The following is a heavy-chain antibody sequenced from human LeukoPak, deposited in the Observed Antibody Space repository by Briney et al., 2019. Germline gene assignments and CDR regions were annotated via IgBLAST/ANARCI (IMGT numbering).Heavy chain of an antibody. Sequence: GGSLRLSCTASGFSFSSYGMYWVRQAPGKGLEWVAFIRYDGSEEYFADSVKGRFTISRDNSKNTLYLQMNSLRAEDTAVYYCAKAHTWGSYLGSNFDYWGQGTLVTVSS. CDR1: GFSFSSYG. CDR2: IRYDGSEE. J-gene: IGHJ4*02. D-gene: IGHD1-26*01. V-gene: IGHV3-30*02. CDR3: AKAHTWGSYLGSNFDY.